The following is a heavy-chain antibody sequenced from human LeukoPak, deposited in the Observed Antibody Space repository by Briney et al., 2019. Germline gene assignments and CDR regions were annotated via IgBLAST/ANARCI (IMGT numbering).Heavy chain of an antibody. V-gene: IGHV3-21*01. CDR2: ISSSSSYI. Sequence: GGSLRLSCAASGFTFSSYSMHWVRQAPGKGLEWVSSISSSSSYIYYADSVKGRFTISRDNAKNSLYLQMNSLRAEDTAVYYCARVLDITGTIFDAFDIWGQGTMVTVSS. J-gene: IGHJ3*02. CDR1: GFTFSSYS. CDR3: ARVLDITGTIFDAFDI. D-gene: IGHD1-20*01.